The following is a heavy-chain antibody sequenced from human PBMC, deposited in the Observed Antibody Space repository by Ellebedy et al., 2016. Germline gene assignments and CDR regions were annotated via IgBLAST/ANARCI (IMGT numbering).Heavy chain of an antibody. V-gene: IGHV4-59*08. D-gene: IGHD1-26*01. CDR3: ARQGSGSYYGDYAFDV. CDR1: GASISSYY. CDR2: IYYSGST. Sequence: GSLRLSCTVSGASISSYYWNWIRQPPGKGLEWIGYIYYSGSTNYNPSLKSRVTISVDTSKNQFSLKLSSVTAADTAVYYCARQGSGSYYGDYAFDVWGQGTMVTVSS. J-gene: IGHJ3*01.